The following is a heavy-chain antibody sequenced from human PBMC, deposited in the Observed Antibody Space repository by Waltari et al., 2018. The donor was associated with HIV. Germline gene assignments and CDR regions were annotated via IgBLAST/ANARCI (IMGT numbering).Heavy chain of an antibody. J-gene: IGHJ4*02. CDR3: AREFYYDSTGYNSGFDY. CDR2: ISYDGSDK. Sequence: QVHLVESGGGVVQPGRSLRLSCAGSGFTFSTYVMHWVRQAPGKGLEWVADISYDGSDKYHADSVKGRFTISRDNSRNTLYLQMNSLRPEDTAVYFCAREFYYDSTGYNSGFDYWGQGTLVTVSS. V-gene: IGHV3-30*01. CDR1: GFTFSTYV. D-gene: IGHD3-22*01.